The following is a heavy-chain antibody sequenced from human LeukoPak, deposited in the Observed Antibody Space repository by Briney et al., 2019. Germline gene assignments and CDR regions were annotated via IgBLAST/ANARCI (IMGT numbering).Heavy chain of an antibody. CDR2: IYYSGST. D-gene: IGHD4-17*01. J-gene: IGHJ5*02. CDR3: ATNYGDYGPNWFDP. V-gene: IGHV4-39*01. Sequence: PSETLSLTCTVSGGSISSSSYYWGWIRQPPGKGLEWIGSIYYSGSTYYNPSLKSRVTISVDTSKNQFSLKLSSVTAADTAVYYCATNYGDYGPNWFDPWGQGTLVTVFS. CDR1: GGSISSSSYY.